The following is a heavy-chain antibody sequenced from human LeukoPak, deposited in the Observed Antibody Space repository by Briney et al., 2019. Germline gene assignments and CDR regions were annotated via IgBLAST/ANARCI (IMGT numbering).Heavy chain of an antibody. D-gene: IGHD5-18*01. CDR2: IYHSGST. J-gene: IGHJ6*03. V-gene: IGHV4-38-2*02. CDR3: ARVDTAMVVRYYYYYMDV. Sequence: SETLSLTCTVSGYSINSGFYWGWIRQPPGKGLEWIGSIYHSGSTHYKSSLKSRVTISVDTSKNQLSLKLTSVTAADTAVYYCARVDTAMVVRYYYYYMDVWGKGTTVTISS. CDR1: GYSINSGFY.